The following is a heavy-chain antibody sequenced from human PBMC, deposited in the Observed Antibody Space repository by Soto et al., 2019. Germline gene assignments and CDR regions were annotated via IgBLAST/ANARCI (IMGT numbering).Heavy chain of an antibody. V-gene: IGHV4-30-2*01. CDR2: IYHSGST. Sequence: SETLSLTCAVSGGSISSGGYSWSWIRQPPGKGLEWIGEIYHSGSTNYNPSLKSRVTISVDKSKNQFSLKLSSVTAADTAVYYCARVYSSGWSSDYWGQGTLVTVSS. D-gene: IGHD6-19*01. CDR1: GGSISSGGYS. CDR3: ARVYSSGWSSDY. J-gene: IGHJ4*02.